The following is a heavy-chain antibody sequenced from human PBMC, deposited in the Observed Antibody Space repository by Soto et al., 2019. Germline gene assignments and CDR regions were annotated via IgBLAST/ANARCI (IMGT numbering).Heavy chain of an antibody. V-gene: IGHV3-23*01. J-gene: IGHJ3*02. CDR1: AFTFSSYA. CDR3: ATAMVAAAGTGAFDI. D-gene: IGHD6-13*01. Sequence: EVQLLESGGGLVQPGGSLRLSCAASAFTFSSYAMTWVRQAPGKGLDWVSAISAGGDSTNYADSVQGRFTISRDNSKNTLYLQMNSPRAEDTAVYYCATAMVAAAGTGAFDIWGQGTMVTVSS. CDR2: ISAGGDST.